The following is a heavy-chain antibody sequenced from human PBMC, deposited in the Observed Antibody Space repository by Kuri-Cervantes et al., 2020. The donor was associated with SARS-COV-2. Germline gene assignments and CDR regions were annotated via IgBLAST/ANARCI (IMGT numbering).Heavy chain of an antibody. Sequence: GGSLRLSCAASGFTFSSYDMHWVRQAPGKGLEWVSAISGSGGSTYYADSVKGRFTISRDNSKNTLYLQMNSLRAEDTAVYYCAKDGAVAGGGIPHFDYWGQGTLVTVSS. V-gene: IGHV3-23*01. D-gene: IGHD6-19*01. CDR3: AKDGAVAGGGIPHFDY. CDR1: GFTFSSYD. CDR2: ISGSGGST. J-gene: IGHJ4*02.